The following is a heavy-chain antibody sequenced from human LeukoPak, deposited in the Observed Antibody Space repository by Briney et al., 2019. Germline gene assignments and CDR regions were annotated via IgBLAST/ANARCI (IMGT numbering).Heavy chain of an antibody. CDR2: INPHSGGT. Sequence: ASVTVSCKPSGYTFTGYYIQWVRQAPGQGLEWMGWINPHSGGTNYAPKFQGRVSMTRDTSISTAYMELSRLRSDDTAVYYCASGVVAATFYYYMDVWGKGTTVTVSS. D-gene: IGHD2-15*01. CDR3: ASGVVAATFYYYMDV. V-gene: IGHV1-2*02. J-gene: IGHJ6*03. CDR1: GYTFTGYY.